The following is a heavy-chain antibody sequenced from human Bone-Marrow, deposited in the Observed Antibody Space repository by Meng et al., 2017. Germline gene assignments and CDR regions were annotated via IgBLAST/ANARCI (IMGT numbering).Heavy chain of an antibody. V-gene: IGHV4-59*01. Sequence: GSLRLSCTVSGGPISSYYWSWIRQPPGKGLEWIGYIYYSGSTNYNPSLKSRVTISVDTSKNQFSLKLSSVTAADTAVYYCAGEKAVAAHNWFDPWGQGTLVTVSS. D-gene: IGHD6-19*01. CDR2: IYYSGST. CDR3: AGEKAVAAHNWFDP. CDR1: GGPISSYY. J-gene: IGHJ5*02.